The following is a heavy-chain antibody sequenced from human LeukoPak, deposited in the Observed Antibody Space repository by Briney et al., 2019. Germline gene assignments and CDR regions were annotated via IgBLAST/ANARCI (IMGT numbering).Heavy chain of an antibody. J-gene: IGHJ4*01. CDR2: ISGSGSDI. CDR1: GFTFSFYS. V-gene: IGHV3-21*05. D-gene: IGHD1-26*01. CDR3: ARDVGGSYSAIDY. Sequence: GGSLRLSCAGSGFTFSFYSLNWVRQAPGRGLEWVSFISGSGSDIFYSDSVKGRFTISRDNAKNSVSLQMDSLRGDDTAVYYCARDVGGSYSAIDYWGHGTLVTVSS.